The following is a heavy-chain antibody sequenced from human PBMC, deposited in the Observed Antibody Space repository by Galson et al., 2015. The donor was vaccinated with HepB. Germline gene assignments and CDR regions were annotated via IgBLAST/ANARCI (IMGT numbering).Heavy chain of an antibody. Sequence: QSGAEVKKPGESLRISCKGSGYSFTSYWISWVRQMPGKGLEWMGRIDPSDSYTNYSPSFQGHVTISADKSISTAYLQWSSLKASDTAMYYCARDGGTIFTTPFWYFDLWGRGTLVTVSS. CDR1: GYSFTSYW. D-gene: IGHD3-22*01. V-gene: IGHV5-10-1*01. CDR2: IDPSDSYT. J-gene: IGHJ2*01. CDR3: ARDGGTIFTTPFWYFDL.